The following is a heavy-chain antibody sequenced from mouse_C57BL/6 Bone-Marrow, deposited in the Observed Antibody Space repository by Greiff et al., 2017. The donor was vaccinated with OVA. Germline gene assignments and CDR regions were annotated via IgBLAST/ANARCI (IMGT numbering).Heavy chain of an antibody. Sequence: EVMLVESGGGLVKPGGSLKLSCAASGFTFSDYGMHWVRQAPEKGLEWVAYISRGSSTIYYADTVKGRFTISRDNAKNTLFLQMTSLRSEDTAMYYCARRRDLYFDYWGQGTTLTVSS. CDR3: ARRRDLYFDY. CDR1: GFTFSDYG. J-gene: IGHJ2*01. CDR2: ISRGSSTI. V-gene: IGHV5-17*01.